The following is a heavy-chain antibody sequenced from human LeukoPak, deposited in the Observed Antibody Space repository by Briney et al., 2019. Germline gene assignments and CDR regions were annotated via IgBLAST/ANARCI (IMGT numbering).Heavy chain of an antibody. CDR3: ARTQGYCSSTSCHAPRLDY. D-gene: IGHD2-2*01. CDR2: IKQDGSEK. Sequence: GGSLRLSCAASGFTFSSYWMSWVRQAPGKGLEWVANIKQDGSEKYYVDSVKGRFTISRDNAKNSLYLQMNSLRAEDTAVYYCARTQGYCSSTSCHAPRLDYWGQGTLVTVSS. V-gene: IGHV3-7*01. CDR1: GFTFSSYW. J-gene: IGHJ4*02.